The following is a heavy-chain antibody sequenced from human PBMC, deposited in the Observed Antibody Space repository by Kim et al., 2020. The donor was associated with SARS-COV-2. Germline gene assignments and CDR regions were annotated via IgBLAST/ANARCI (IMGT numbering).Heavy chain of an antibody. V-gene: IGHV3-30-3*01. D-gene: IGHD5-18*01. J-gene: IGHJ4*02. CDR3: ARDAHPILNTAMAFDY. Sequence: GRSLRLSCAASGFTFSSYAMHWVRQAPGKGLEWVAVISYDGSNKYYADSVKGRFTISRDNSKNTLYLQMNSLRAEDTAVYYCARDAHPILNTAMAFDYWGQGTLVTVSS. CDR1: GFTFSSYA. CDR2: ISYDGSNK.